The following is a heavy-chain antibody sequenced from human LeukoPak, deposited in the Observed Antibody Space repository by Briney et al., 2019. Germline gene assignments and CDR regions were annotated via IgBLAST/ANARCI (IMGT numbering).Heavy chain of an antibody. CDR1: GYTCTRYY. Sequence: ASVQDSCKASGYTCTRYYMHWVRQPPAQRLEWMGWINPNSGGTNKAHKFQDRPIINRDRPINTAYMELSRLRSHDTAVYYCARGRNCSSTSCLPGDCWGQGTLVTVSA. V-gene: IGHV1-2*02. CDR3: ARGRNCSSTSCLPGDC. J-gene: IGHJ4*02. CDR2: INPNSGGT. D-gene: IGHD2-2*01.